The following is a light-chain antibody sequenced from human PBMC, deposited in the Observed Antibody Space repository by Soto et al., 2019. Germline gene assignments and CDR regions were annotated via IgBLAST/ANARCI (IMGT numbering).Light chain of an antibody. CDR2: DAS. CDR1: QSLSSS. CDR3: QQYNNWPPT. V-gene: IGKV3D-15*01. Sequence: EILLTQSPCTLSLSPGERATLSCRASQSLSSSQLAWYQQKPGQAPRLLIHDASSRATGISDRFSGSGSGTEFTLTISSLQSEDFAVYYCQQYNNWPPTFGQGTKVDIK. J-gene: IGKJ1*01.